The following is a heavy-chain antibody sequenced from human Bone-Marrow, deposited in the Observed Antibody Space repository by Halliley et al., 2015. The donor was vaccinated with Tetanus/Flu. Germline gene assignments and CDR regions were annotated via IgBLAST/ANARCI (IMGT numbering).Heavy chain of an antibody. D-gene: IGHD7-27*01. CDR1: GGSIDSGTYY. J-gene: IGHJ3*02. CDR2: IHYSGST. V-gene: IGHV4-31*03. Sequence: LRLSCTVSGGSIDSGTYYWSWIRQNPGQGLEWIGYIHYSGSTHYNLSLRSRLTISIDTSKNQFSLKLTTVTAADTAVYYCAREGWGSAGAFDIWGQGTMVTVSS. CDR3: AREGWGSAGAFDI.